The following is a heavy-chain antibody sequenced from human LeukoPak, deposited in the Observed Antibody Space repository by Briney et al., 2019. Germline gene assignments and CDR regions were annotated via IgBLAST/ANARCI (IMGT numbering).Heavy chain of an antibody. CDR2: IYHSGST. CDR1: GGSISSGGYY. J-gene: IGHJ5*02. V-gene: IGHV4-30-2*01. D-gene: IGHD2-21*01. Sequence: SETLSLTCTVSGGSISSGGYYWSWIRQPPGKGLEWIGYIYHSGSTYYNPSLKSRVTISVDRSKNQFSLKLSSVTAADTAVYYCARGGGGGVFKFDPWGQGTLVTVSS. CDR3: ARGGGGGVFKFDP.